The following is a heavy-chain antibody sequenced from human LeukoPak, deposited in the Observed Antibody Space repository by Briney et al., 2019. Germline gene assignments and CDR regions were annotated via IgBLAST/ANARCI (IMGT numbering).Heavy chain of an antibody. CDR2: ISAYNGNT. CDR1: GGTFSSYA. J-gene: IGHJ4*02. V-gene: IGHV1-18*01. CDR3: ARGLGYYVSSGYYH. D-gene: IGHD3-22*01. Sequence: ASVKVSCKASGGTFSSYAISWVRQAPGQGLEWMGWISAYNGNTNYAQKLQGRVTMTTDTSTSTAYMELRSLRSDDTAVYYCARGLGYYVSSGYYHWGQGTLVTVSS.